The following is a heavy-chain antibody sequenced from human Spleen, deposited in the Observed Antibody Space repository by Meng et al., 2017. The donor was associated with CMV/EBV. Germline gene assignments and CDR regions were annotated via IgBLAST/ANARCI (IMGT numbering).Heavy chain of an antibody. CDR2: MYYSGST. CDR3: AREGYDFWSGYGAD. J-gene: IGHJ4*02. V-gene: IGHV4-61*01. CDR1: GGSVNSGTYY. D-gene: IGHD3-3*01. Sequence: SETLSLTCTVSGGSVNSGTYYWSWIRQPPGKGLEWIGYMYYSGSTRYNPSLKSRVTISVDTSKNQFSLKLSSVTAADTAVYYCAREGYDFWSGYGADWGQGTLVTVSS.